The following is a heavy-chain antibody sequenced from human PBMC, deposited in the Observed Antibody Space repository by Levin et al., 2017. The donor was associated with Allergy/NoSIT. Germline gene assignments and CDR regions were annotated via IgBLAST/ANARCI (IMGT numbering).Heavy chain of an antibody. J-gene: IGHJ5*02. CDR3: ARAVGGSSTNH. V-gene: IGHV3-74*01. D-gene: IGHD2-2*01. CDR2: INSDGSST. Sequence: QTGGSLRLSCAASGFTFSSYWMHWVRQAPGKGLVWVSRINSDGSSTSYADSVKGRFTISRDNAKNTLYLQMNSLRAEDTAVYYCARAVGGSSTNHWGQGTLVTVSS. CDR1: GFTFSSYW.